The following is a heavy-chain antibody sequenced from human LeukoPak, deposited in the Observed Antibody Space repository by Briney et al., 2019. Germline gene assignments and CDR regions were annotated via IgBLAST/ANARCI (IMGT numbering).Heavy chain of an antibody. J-gene: IGHJ4*02. Sequence: GGSLRLSCAASGFTFSSSSMSWVRQAPGKGLEWVSSISGCSSYIYYADSVKGRFTISRDNAKNSLYLQMNSLRAEDTAVYYCARAGSRGIAVAGTAGYWGQGTLVTVSS. D-gene: IGHD6-19*01. CDR1: GFTFSSSS. V-gene: IGHV3-21*01. CDR2: ISGCSSYI. CDR3: ARAGSRGIAVAGTAGY.